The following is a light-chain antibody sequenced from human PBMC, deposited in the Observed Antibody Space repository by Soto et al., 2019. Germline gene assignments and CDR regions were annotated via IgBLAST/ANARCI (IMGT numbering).Light chain of an antibody. CDR3: LQYNNWPRT. CDR1: QSVNSK. CDR2: SAS. V-gene: IGKV3-15*01. Sequence: EIVMTQSPATLSVSPGERATLSCRASQSVNSKLAWYQQKPGQAPRLLIYSASTRATGIPARFSGSGSGTEFTLTISSLQSEDFAVYYCLQYNNWPRTFGQGTKVHIK. J-gene: IGKJ1*01.